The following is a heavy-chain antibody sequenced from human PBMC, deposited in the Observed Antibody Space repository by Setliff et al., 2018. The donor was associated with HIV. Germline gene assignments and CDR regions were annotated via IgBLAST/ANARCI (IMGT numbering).Heavy chain of an antibody. CDR3: TRGGYNLGY. Sequence: GGSLRLSCAASEISLSSYAVNWVRQAPGEGLEWVGFIRSEVYGGTTEYAASVKGRFTIPRDDSKSIAYLQMNSLKTEDTALYYCTRGGYNLGYWGQGTLVTVSS. CDR1: EISLSSYA. CDR2: IRSEVYGGTT. J-gene: IGHJ4*02. V-gene: IGHV3-49*04. D-gene: IGHD5-18*01.